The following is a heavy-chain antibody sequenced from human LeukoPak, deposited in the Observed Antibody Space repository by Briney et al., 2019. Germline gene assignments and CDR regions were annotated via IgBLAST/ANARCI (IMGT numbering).Heavy chain of an antibody. Sequence: ASVKVSCKTSGYTFTYYVISWVRQAPGQGLEWMGWVNAYNGNTNDAQKFQGRVTMTTDTSTSTAYMELRSLRSDDTAVYYCARGEKPYDYWGQGTLVSVSS. D-gene: IGHD1-26*01. J-gene: IGHJ4*02. CDR2: VNAYNGNT. CDR1: GYTFTYYV. CDR3: ARGEKPYDY. V-gene: IGHV1-18*01.